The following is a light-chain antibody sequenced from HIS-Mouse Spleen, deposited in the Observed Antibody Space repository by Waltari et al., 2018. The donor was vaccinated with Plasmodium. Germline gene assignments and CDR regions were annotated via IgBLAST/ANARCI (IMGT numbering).Light chain of an antibody. Sequence: DIQMTQSPSTLSASVGDRVTITCRASQSISSWLDWYQQNPGKAPKRLIYRASSLESGVPSSFSGSGSGTEFTFTISSLQPDDVATYYCQQYNSYPFTFGPGTKVDIK. V-gene: IGKV1-5*03. CDR2: RAS. J-gene: IGKJ3*01. CDR3: QQYNSYPFT. CDR1: QSISSW.